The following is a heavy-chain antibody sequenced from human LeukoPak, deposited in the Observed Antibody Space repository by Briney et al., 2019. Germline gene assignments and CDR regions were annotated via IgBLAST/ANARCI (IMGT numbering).Heavy chain of an antibody. CDR2: ISNSGST. J-gene: IGHJ4*02. CDR1: GGSVNRGTFF. Sequence: PSETLSLTCAVSGGSVNRGTFFWTWIRQPPGKGLEWIGYISNSGSTNYNPSLKSRVTISSDTSKTQFSLRLTSVTAADTAVYYCARLDGYNIDYWGQGTLVTVSS. D-gene: IGHD5-24*01. V-gene: IGHV4-61*01. CDR3: ARLDGYNIDY.